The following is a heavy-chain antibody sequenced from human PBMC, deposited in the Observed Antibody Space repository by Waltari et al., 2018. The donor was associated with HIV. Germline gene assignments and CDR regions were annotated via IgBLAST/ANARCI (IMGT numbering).Heavy chain of an antibody. CDR1: GFTFSSYW. D-gene: IGHD3-22*01. CDR3: ARQRATYYYDSSGYPYYYYYGMDV. CDR2: INSDGSST. J-gene: IGHJ6*02. V-gene: IGHV3-74*01. Sequence: GSLRLSCAASGFTFSSYWMHWVRQAPGKGLVWVSRINSDGSSTSYADAVKGRFTISRDNAKNTLHLQMNSLRAEDTAVYYCARQRATYYYDSSGYPYYYYYGMDVWGQGTTVTVSS.